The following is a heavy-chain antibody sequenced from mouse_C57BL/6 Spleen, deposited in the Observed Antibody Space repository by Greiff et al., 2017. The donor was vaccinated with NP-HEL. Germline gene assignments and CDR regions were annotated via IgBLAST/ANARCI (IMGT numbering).Heavy chain of an antibody. CDR2: IYPGSGNT. CDR3: ASDDYPMDY. CDR1: GYTFTDYY. J-gene: IGHJ4*01. Sequence: QVQLQQSGAELVRPGASVKLSCKASGYTFTDYYINWVKQRPGQGLEWIARIYPGSGNTYYNEKFKGKATLTAEKSSSTAYMQLSSLTSEDSAVYFCASDDYPMDYWGQGTSVTVSS. D-gene: IGHD2-4*01. V-gene: IGHV1-76*01.